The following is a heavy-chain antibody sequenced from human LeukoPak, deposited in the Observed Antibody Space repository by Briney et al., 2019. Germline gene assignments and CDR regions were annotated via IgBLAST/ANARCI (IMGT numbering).Heavy chain of an antibody. CDR2: INHSGST. Sequence: GSLRLSCAASGFTFSSYAMTWVRQPPGKGLEWIGEINHSGSTNYNPSLKSRVTISVDTSKNQFSLKLSSVTAADTAVYYCARGVWGSYRYFGYWGQGTLVTVPS. V-gene: IGHV4-34*01. D-gene: IGHD3-16*02. CDR3: ARGVWGSYRYFGY. J-gene: IGHJ4*02. CDR1: GFTFSSYA.